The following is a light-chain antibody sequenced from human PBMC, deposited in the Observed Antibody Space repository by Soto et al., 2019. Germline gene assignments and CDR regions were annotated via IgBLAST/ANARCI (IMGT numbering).Light chain of an antibody. CDR2: DAS. Sequence: IQMTQSPSSLSASVGDRVTITCQATQDIRKYLNWYQQKPGKAPKLQIYDASSLETGVPSRFSGSGSGTDFTLTISSLQPEDFATYYCQQYDNLPLIFGQGTRLDIK. CDR3: QQYDNLPLI. CDR1: QDIRKY. V-gene: IGKV1-33*01. J-gene: IGKJ5*01.